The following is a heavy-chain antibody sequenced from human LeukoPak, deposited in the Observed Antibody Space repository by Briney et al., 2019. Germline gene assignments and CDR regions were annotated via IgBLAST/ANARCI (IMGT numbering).Heavy chain of an antibody. CDR3: TPEGDYDILTGYYTRFDY. J-gene: IGHJ4*02. CDR1: GFTFSSYA. V-gene: IGHV3-64*01. Sequence: GGSLRLSCAASGFTFSSYAMHWVRQAPGKGLEYVSASSSNGGSTYYANSVKGRFTISRDNSKNTLYLQMGSLRAEDMAVYYCTPEGDYDILTGYYTRFDYWGQGTLVTVSS. D-gene: IGHD3-9*01. CDR2: SSSNGGST.